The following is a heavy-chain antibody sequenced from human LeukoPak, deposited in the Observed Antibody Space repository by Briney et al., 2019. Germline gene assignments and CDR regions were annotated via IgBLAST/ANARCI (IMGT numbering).Heavy chain of an antibody. CDR2: IYYSGST. CDR3: ATIGGNYSDAFDI. J-gene: IGHJ3*02. V-gene: IGHV4-59*06. Sequence: SETLSLTCTVSGGSISSYYWSWIRQPPGKGLEWIGYIYYSGSTYYNPSLKSRVTISVDMSKNQFSLRLSSVTAADTAVYYCATIGGNYSDAFDIWGQGTMVTVSS. CDR1: GGSISSYY. D-gene: IGHD1-26*01.